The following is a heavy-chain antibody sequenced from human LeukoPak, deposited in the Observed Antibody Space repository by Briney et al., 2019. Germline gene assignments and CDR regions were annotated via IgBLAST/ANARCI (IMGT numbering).Heavy chain of an antibody. CDR1: GVIFSNYS. CDR2: ISYNGDNQ. V-gene: IGHV3-30*03. Sequence: TGGSLRLSCAASGVIFSNYSMHWIRQAPGKGLEWVTAISYNGDNQHYADPVKGRFTISRDNSKNTVYLQIDALRTEDSAVYYCVQVYPTLTTSSVLGSWGQGTLVTVSS. CDR3: VQVYPTLTTSSVLGS. D-gene: IGHD4-17*01. J-gene: IGHJ4*03.